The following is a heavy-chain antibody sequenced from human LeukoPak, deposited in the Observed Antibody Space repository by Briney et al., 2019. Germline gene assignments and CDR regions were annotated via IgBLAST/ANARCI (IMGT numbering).Heavy chain of an antibody. CDR3: ARHGTISSESYFDY. D-gene: IGHD1-14*01. J-gene: IGHJ4*02. V-gene: IGHV4-59*08. CDR1: GGSVSSYY. Sequence: PSETLSLTCSVSGGSVSSYYWSWIRQSPGKGLEWIGYIHNSGRTNYNPSLKSRVTGFVDTSKNQVSLRLSSVTAADTAVYYCARHGTISSESYFDYWGQGTLVTVSS. CDR2: IHNSGRT.